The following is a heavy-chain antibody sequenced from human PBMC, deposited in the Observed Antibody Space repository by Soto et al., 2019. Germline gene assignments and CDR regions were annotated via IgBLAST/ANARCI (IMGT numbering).Heavy chain of an antibody. J-gene: IGHJ5*02. V-gene: IGHV4-59*01. CDR2: IHYSGST. CDR3: ARGGVAARTGRWFDP. D-gene: IGHD6-25*01. Sequence: QVQLQESGPGLVKPSETLSLTCTVSGGSISNYYWGWIRQPPGKGLEWIGYIHYSGSTNYNPSLRSRVTISVDTHKNQFSLKVNSMTAADTAIYYCARGGVAARTGRWFDPWGQGTLVTVSS. CDR1: GGSISNYY.